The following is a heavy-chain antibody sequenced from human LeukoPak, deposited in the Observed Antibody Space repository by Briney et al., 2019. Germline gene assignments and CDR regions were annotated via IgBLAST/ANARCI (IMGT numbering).Heavy chain of an antibody. CDR2: IYHSGST. V-gene: IGHV4-4*02. D-gene: IGHD6-13*01. CDR1: GGSISSYSW. J-gene: IGHJ5*02. CDR3: ATTAAAGTRLAWFDP. Sequence: SGTLSLTCVVSGGSISSYSWWSWVRQPPGKGLEWIGEIYHSGSTNYNPSLKSRVTISLDKSKNQFSLKLSSVTAADTAVYYCATTAAAGTRLAWFDPWGQGTLVTVSS.